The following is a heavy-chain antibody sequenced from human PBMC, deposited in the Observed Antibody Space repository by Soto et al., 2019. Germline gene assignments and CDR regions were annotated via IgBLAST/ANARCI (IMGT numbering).Heavy chain of an antibody. Sequence: EVQLVESGGGLVQPGGSLRLSCAASGFTFSSYWMTWVRQAPGKGLECVANIKQDGSDKDYVDSVKGRFTISRDNAKNSLYLQMNSLRVEDTAVYYCARQTRAPESWGQGTLVTVSS. CDR2: IKQDGSDK. CDR3: ARQTRAPES. D-gene: IGHD3-10*01. CDR1: GFTFSSYW. V-gene: IGHV3-7*03. J-gene: IGHJ4*02.